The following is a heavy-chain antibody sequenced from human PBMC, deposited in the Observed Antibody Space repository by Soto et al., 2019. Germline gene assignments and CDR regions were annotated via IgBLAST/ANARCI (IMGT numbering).Heavy chain of an antibody. V-gene: IGHV3-23*01. CDR2: ISGSGGST. Sequence: GGSLRLSCAASGFTFSSYAMSWVRQAPGKGLEWVSAISGSGGSTYYADSVKGRFTISRDNSKNMLYLQMNSLRAEDTAVYYCAKYGGLRFLEWLDYWGQGTLVTVSS. CDR3: AKYGGLRFLEWLDY. D-gene: IGHD3-3*01. J-gene: IGHJ4*02. CDR1: GFTFSSYA.